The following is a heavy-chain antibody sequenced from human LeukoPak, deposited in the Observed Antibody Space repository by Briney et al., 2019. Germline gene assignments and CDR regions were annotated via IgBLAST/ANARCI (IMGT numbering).Heavy chain of an antibody. CDR2: IVVGSGNT. J-gene: IGHJ4*02. D-gene: IGHD2-2*01. CDR3: AAGGVVVPAAMVY. Sequence: SVKVSCKASGFTFTSSAVQWVRQARGQRLEWIGWIVVGSGNTNYAQKFQERVTITRDMSTSTAYMELSSLRSEDTAVYYCAAGGVVVPAAMVYWGQGTLVTVSS. CDR1: GFTFTSSA. V-gene: IGHV1-58*01.